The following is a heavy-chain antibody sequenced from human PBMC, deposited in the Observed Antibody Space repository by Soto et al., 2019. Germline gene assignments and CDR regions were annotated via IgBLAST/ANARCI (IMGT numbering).Heavy chain of an antibody. CDR2: ISSSSSTI. D-gene: IGHD3-10*01. Sequence: EVQLVESGGGLVQPGGSLRLSCAASGFTFSSYSMNWVRQAPGKGLEWVSYISSSSSTIYYADSVKGRFTISRDNAKNARYLQMNSLRAEDTAVDYCARAGGWELPPGWGQGTLVTVSS. CDR1: GFTFSSYS. V-gene: IGHV3-48*01. J-gene: IGHJ4*02. CDR3: ARAGGWELPPG.